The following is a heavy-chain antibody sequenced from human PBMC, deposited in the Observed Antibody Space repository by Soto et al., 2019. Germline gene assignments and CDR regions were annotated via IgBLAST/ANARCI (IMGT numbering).Heavy chain of an antibody. CDR3: ARGADYDSSGIRLNWFDP. D-gene: IGHD3-22*01. V-gene: IGHV3-48*02. CDR2: ISSSSSSTI. J-gene: IGHJ5*02. Sequence: GGSLRLSCAASGFTFSSYSMNWVRQAPGKGLEWVSYISSSSSSTIYYADSVKGRFTISRDNAKNSLYLQMNSLRDEDTAVYYCARGADYDSSGIRLNWFDPWGQGTLVTVSS. CDR1: GFTFSSYS.